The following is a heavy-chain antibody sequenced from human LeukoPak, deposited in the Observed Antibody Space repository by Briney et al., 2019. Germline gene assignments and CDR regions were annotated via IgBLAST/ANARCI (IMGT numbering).Heavy chain of an antibody. CDR3: ARGGGSSS. CDR1: GFTFSSYS. J-gene: IGHJ5*02. CDR2: ISSSSSTI. V-gene: IGHV3-48*04. Sequence: PGGSLRLSCAASGFTFSSYSMNWVRQAPGKGLEWVSYISSSSSTIYYADSVKGRFTISRDNAKNSLYLQMNSLRAEDTAVYYCARGGGSSSWGQGTLVTVSS. D-gene: IGHD6-6*01.